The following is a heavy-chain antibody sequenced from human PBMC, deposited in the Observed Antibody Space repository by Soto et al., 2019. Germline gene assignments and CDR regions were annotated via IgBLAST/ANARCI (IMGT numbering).Heavy chain of an antibody. D-gene: IGHD7-27*01. V-gene: IGHV1-69*01. J-gene: IGHJ5*02. CDR2: IIPVLATT. CDR3: ACNWGNSLRNWLAP. Sequence: QVQLVQSGPEVRTPGSSVKVSCKASAGTFPHYALTWVRQAPVQGLEWLGGIIPVLATTTYAQKFQGRVSISADDSTNTAYIELTSLTSEDTAVYYCACNWGNSLRNWLAPWGQGTLVTVSS. CDR1: AGTFPHYA.